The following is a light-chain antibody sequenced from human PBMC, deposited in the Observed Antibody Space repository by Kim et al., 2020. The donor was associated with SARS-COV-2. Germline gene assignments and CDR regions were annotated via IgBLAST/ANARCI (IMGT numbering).Light chain of an antibody. CDR2: DVT. J-gene: IGLJ2*01. CDR1: SGSRQSYDR. V-gene: IGLV2-23*02. CDR3: SSYADSPTHVV. Sequence: QSITLSRTGSSGSRQSYDRVSWYQQHPGKTPKLIIYDVTKRPSGVSNRFSGSKSGSTASLTISGLQADDEAYYYCSSYADSPTHVVFGGGTQLTVL.